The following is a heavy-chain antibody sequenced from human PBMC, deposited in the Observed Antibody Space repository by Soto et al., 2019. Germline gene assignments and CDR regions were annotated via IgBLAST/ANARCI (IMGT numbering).Heavy chain of an antibody. CDR1: GFTFSSYA. V-gene: IGHV3-23*01. J-gene: IGHJ6*02. D-gene: IGHD2-2*01. Sequence: EVQLLESGGGLVQPGGSLRLSCAASGFTFSSYAMKWVRQAPGKGLEWVSLIGESGTPTYYADSVKGRFTISRDNSGNTLFLEMYSLRAEDTAGYYCGRYIPGVRYYGMDVWGQGTTVTVSS. CDR2: IGESGTPT. CDR3: GRYIPGVRYYGMDV.